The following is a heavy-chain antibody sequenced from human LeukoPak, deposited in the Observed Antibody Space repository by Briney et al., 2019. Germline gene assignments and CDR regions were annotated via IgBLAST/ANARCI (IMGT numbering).Heavy chain of an antibody. CDR3: ARDFGIAAAGTYYYYYMDV. J-gene: IGHJ6*03. D-gene: IGHD6-13*01. CDR1: GGTFSSYA. Sequence: SVKVSCKASGGTFSSYAISWVRQAPGQGLEWMGRIIPIFGTANYAQKFQGRVTITTDESTSTAYMELSSLRSEDTAVYYCARDFGIAAAGTYYYYYMDVWGKGTTVTVSS. V-gene: IGHV1-69*05. CDR2: IIPIFGTA.